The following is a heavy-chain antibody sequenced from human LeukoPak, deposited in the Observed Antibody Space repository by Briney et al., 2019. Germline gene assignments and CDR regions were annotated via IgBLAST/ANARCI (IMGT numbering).Heavy chain of an antibody. J-gene: IGHJ4*02. CDR2: INAGNGNT. CDR1: GYTFTSYA. CDR3: ATVDTAMGFDY. D-gene: IGHD5-18*01. V-gene: IGHV1-3*01. Sequence: ASVKVSCKASGYTFTSYAMHWVRQAPGQRLEWMGWINAGNGNTKYSQKFQGRVTMTEDTSTDTAYMELSSLRSEDTAVYYCATVDTAMGFDYWGQGTLVTVSS.